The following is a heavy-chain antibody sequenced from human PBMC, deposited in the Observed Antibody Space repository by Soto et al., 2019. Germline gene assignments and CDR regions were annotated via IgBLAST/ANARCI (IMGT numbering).Heavy chain of an antibody. V-gene: IGHV3-73*02. D-gene: IGHD6-6*01. J-gene: IGHJ4*02. CDR2: VTIRPKNYAT. CDR1: GFTFSDSA. Sequence: EAQLVESGGGLVQPGGSLKLSCAASGFTFSDSAIHWVRQASGKGLEWVGRVTIRPKNYATSYTSSVKGRFTISRDDSRNSAYLQMTSLETEDAAVYYCASASSFYLDYWGQGVLVTVSS. CDR3: ASASSFYLDY.